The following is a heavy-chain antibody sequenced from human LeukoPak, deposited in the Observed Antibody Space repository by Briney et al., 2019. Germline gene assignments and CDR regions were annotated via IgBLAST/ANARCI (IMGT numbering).Heavy chain of an antibody. CDR1: GFTFSSYA. CDR3: ARGQLIPMLVPFDY. D-gene: IGHD3-22*01. CDR2: ISSSGSTI. V-gene: IGHV3-48*04. J-gene: IGHJ4*02. Sequence: GGSLRLSCAASGFTFSSYAMSWVRQAPGKGLEWVSYISSSGSTIYYADSVKGRFTISRDNAKNPLYLQMNSLRAEDTAVYYCARGQLIPMLVPFDYWGQGTLVTVSS.